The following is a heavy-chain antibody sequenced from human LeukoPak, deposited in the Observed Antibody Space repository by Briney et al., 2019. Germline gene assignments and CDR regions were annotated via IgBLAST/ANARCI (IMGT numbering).Heavy chain of an antibody. CDR1: GFTFSNYW. J-gene: IGHJ6*02. D-gene: IGHD6-13*01. CDR3: ARDPYSRSWSYGMDV. V-gene: IGHV3-7*05. CDR2: IKQDGSET. Sequence: PGGSLRLSCTASGFTFSNYWMSWVRQTPEKGLEWVANIKQDGSETVYVDSVKGRFTISRDNAQTSLYLQMSSLRAEDTAVYYCARDPYSRSWSYGMDVWGQGNTVTVSS.